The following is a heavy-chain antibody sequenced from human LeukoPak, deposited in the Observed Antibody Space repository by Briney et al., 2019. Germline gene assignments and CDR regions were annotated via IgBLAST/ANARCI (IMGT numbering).Heavy chain of an antibody. Sequence: GGSLRLSCAASGFTFSNAWMSWARQAPGKGLEWVGRIKTKTDGGATDYAAPVKGGFTISRDDSKSTLYLQMNSLKTEDTAVYYCTTSTGSWNKPDYWGQGTLVTVSS. V-gene: IGHV3-15*01. CDR2: IKTKTDGGAT. CDR1: GFTFSNAW. D-gene: IGHD6-13*01. CDR3: TTSTGSWNKPDY. J-gene: IGHJ4*02.